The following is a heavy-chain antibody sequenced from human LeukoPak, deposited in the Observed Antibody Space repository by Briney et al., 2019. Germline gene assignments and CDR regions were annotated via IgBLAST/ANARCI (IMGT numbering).Heavy chain of an antibody. J-gene: IGHJ4*02. CDR2: IIPIFGTA. CDR3: ARAAQLRFLEWLLLDY. V-gene: IGHV1-69*05. D-gene: IGHD3-3*01. CDR1: GGTFSSYA. Sequence: GASVKVSCKASGGTFSSYAISWVRQAPGQGLEWMGRIIPIFGTANYAQKFQGRVTITTDESTSTAYMELSGLRSEDTAVYYCARAAQLRFLEWLLLDYWGQGTLVTVSS.